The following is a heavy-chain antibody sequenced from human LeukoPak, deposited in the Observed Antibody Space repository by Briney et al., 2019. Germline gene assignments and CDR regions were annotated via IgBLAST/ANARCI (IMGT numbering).Heavy chain of an antibody. D-gene: IGHD3-3*01. CDR3: ARGGIFGVVYFDY. CDR1: GFTFSSYA. J-gene: IGHJ4*02. V-gene: IGHV4-39*07. CDR2: IYYSGST. Sequence: LRLSCAASGFTFSSYAMHWVRQAPGKGLEWIGSIYYSGSTYYNPSLKSRVTISVDTSKNQFSLKLGSVTAADTAVYYCARGGIFGVVYFDYWGQGTLVTVSS.